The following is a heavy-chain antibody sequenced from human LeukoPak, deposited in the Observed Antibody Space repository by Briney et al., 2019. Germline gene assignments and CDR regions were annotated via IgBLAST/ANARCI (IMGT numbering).Heavy chain of an antibody. J-gene: IGHJ6*02. V-gene: IGHV1-2*02. CDR1: GYTFIGYY. D-gene: IGHD5-24*01. Sequence: ASVKVSCKASGYTFIGYYMHWVRQARGQGLEWMGWINPNSGDTKYAQRFQDRVTLTRDTSIRTAYMALSRLRSDDTAFYYCARDRMATPLLGPMDVWGQGTTVTVSS. CDR2: INPNSGDT. CDR3: ARDRMATPLLGPMDV.